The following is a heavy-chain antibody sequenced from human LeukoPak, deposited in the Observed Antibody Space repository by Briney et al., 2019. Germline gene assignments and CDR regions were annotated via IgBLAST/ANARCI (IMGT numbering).Heavy chain of an antibody. V-gene: IGHV4-34*01. CDR2: INHSGST. J-gene: IGHJ6*02. CDR3: ARDRVKWLVYYYGMDV. D-gene: IGHD6-19*01. Sequence: SETLSLTCAVYGGSFSGYYGSGIRKPPGKGCERIGEINHSGSTNYNPSLKSRVTISVDTSKNQFSLKLSSVTAADTAVYYCARDRVKWLVYYYGMDVWGQGTTVTVSS. CDR1: GGSFSGYY.